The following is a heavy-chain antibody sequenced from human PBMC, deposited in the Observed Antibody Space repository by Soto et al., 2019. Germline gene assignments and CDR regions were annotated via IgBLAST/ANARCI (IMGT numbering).Heavy chain of an antibody. CDR3: ARPSCGAACYYYGMDV. V-gene: IGHV1-69*12. CDR2: IIPTFGTA. Sequence: QVQLVQSGAEVKKPGSSVKVSCKASGGTFSSYTISWVRQARGQGLEWMGGIIPTFGTADYAQKFQGRVTITAVESTSTGYMELSSLRSEDTALYYCARPSCGAACYYYGMDVWGQGTAVTVSS. CDR1: GGTFSSYT. D-gene: IGHD2-21*01. J-gene: IGHJ6*02.